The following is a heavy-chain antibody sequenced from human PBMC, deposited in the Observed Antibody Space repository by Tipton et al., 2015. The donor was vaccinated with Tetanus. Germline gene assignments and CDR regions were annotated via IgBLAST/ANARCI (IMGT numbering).Heavy chain of an antibody. J-gene: IGHJ5*02. V-gene: IGHV4-34*01. Sequence: LRLSCAASGFTFDDYTMHWVRQAPGKGLEWIGEIHHSGSTNYNPSLKSRVTLSVDKSKNQFSLKVTSVTAADSAVYYCSRRTAFCRNLSCRELDPWGQGTLATVSS. CDR3: SRRTAFCRNLSCRELDP. D-gene: IGHD3-3*02. CDR2: IHHSGST. CDR1: GFTFDDYT.